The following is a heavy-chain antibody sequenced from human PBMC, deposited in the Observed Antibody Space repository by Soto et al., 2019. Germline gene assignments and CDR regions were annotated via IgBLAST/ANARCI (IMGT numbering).Heavy chain of an antibody. CDR3: ASSAMDQYYDDMDV. CDR2: IIPIFGTA. J-gene: IGHJ6*02. D-gene: IGHD2-2*01. CDR1: GGTFSSYA. V-gene: IGHV1-69*12. Sequence: QVQLVQSGAEVKKPGSSVKVSCKASGGTFSSYAISWVRQAPGQGLEWMGGIIPIFGTANYAQKFQGRVTITAYETTSTAYREMSSLKSEDTAVYDCASSAMDQYYDDMDVWGQGTTVTVSS.